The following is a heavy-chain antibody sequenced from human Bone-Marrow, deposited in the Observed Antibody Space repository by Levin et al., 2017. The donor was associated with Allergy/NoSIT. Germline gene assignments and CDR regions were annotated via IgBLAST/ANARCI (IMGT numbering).Heavy chain of an antibody. CDR3: ARAPYYGPARPYQSDY. CDR2: VYYTGST. V-gene: IGHV4-39*01. CDR1: GGSISSSTYS. J-gene: IGHJ4*02. D-gene: IGHD3-10*01. Sequence: SQTLSLPCSVSGGSISSSTYSWGWLRQPPGKGLEWIGNVYYTGSTHYNPSLKSRVTISADTSKNQFSLKLSSVTAADTAVYYCARAPYYGPARPYQSDYWGQGTLVTVSS.